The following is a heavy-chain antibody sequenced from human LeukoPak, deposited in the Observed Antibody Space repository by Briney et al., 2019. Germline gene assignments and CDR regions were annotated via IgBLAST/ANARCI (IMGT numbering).Heavy chain of an antibody. D-gene: IGHD4-17*01. V-gene: IGHV3-66*01. J-gene: IGHJ4*02. Sequence: PGGSLRLSCAVSGFTVSSNYMSWVRQAPGKGLEWVSVIHSGGSTYHADSVKGRFTISRDNSKNTVYLQMNSLRAEDTAVCYCVGATGFGYWGQGTLVTVSS. CDR3: VGATGFGY. CDR1: GFTVSSNY. CDR2: IHSGGST.